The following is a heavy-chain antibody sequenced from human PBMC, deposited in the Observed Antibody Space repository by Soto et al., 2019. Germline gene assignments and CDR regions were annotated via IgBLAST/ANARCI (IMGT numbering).Heavy chain of an antibody. CDR3: ARDRQQQLVSLDYYYYMDV. CDR1: GGPISSYY. CDR2: IYYSGST. V-gene: IGHV4-59*01. J-gene: IGHJ6*03. Sequence: SETLSLTCTVSGGPISSYYWSWIRQPPGKGLEWIGYIYYSGSTNYNPSLKSRVTISVDTSKNQFSLKLSSVTAADTAVYYCARDRQQQLVSLDYYYYMDVWGKGTTVTVSS. D-gene: IGHD6-13*01.